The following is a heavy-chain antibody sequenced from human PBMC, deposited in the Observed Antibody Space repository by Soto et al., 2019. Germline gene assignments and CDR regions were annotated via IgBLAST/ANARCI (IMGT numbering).Heavy chain of an antibody. CDR2: ISAYNGNT. Sequence: VASVKVSCKASGYNFTSYGISWVRQAPGQGLEWMGWISAYNGNTKYAQKLQGRVTMTADTSTSTAYMELRSLRSDDTAVYYCARSREPTMNYGSGSPYYYSYYMDVWGKGTTVTVSS. CDR3: ARSREPTMNYGSGSPYYYSYYMDV. J-gene: IGHJ6*03. V-gene: IGHV1-18*01. CDR1: GYNFTSYG. D-gene: IGHD3-10*01.